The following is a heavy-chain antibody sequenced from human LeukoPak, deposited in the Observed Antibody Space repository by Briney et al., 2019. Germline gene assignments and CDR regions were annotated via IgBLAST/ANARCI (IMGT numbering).Heavy chain of an antibody. V-gene: IGHV1-46*01. J-gene: IGHJ4*02. Sequence: ASVKVSCKASGYTFTSYCMHWVRQAPGQGLEWMGIINPSGGSTTYAQEFQGRVTMTRDTSTSTVYMELSSLRSEDTALYYCARVGYCSSTSCPFDYWGQGTLVTVSS. CDR2: INPSGGST. CDR3: ARVGYCSSTSCPFDY. CDR1: GYTFTSYC. D-gene: IGHD2-2*01.